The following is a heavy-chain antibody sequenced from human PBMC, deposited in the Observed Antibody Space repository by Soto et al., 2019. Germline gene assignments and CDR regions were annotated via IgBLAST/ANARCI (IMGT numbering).Heavy chain of an antibody. CDR3: DRLPKGSLVTA. CDR2: ISSSRDKT. D-gene: IGHD2-21*02. V-gene: IGHV3-48*02. J-gene: IGHJ4*02. CDR1: GSSFSDYS. Sequence: LVESGGALAYPGGSLRPSCIALGSSFSDYSMNWVRQAPGKGLQWVSYISSSRDKTYYADSVKGRFTVSRDNAKNALFLEMNSLRDDDTATYYCDRLPKGSLVTAWGQGNRVKVYS.